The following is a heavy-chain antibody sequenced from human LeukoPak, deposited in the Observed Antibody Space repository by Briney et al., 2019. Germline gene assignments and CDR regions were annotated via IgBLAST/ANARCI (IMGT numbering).Heavy chain of an antibody. D-gene: IGHD3-10*01. Sequence: VSVKVSCKASGYSFTTYYMHWVRQAPGQGLEWMGVINPRAGTTSYAQKFQGRVTMARDTSTSTVYMELSSPRSEDTAVYYCARSGGWHDAFDIWGQGTMVTVSS. V-gene: IGHV1-46*01. CDR2: INPRAGTT. J-gene: IGHJ3*02. CDR3: ARSGGWHDAFDI. CDR1: GYSFTTYY.